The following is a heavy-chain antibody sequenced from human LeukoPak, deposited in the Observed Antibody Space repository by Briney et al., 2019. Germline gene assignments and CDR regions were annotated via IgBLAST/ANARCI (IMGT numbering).Heavy chain of an antibody. CDR1: GYTFTSYG. CDR3: ARDKGYCSGGSCYRLLYFDY. V-gene: IGHV1-18*01. D-gene: IGHD2-15*01. CDR2: ISAYNGNT. Sequence: GASVKVSCKASGYTFTSYGISWVRQAPGQGLEWMGWISAYNGNTNYAQKLQGRVTMTTDTSMSTAYMELRSLRSDDTAVYYCARDKGYCSGGSCYRLLYFDYWGQGTLVTVSS. J-gene: IGHJ4*02.